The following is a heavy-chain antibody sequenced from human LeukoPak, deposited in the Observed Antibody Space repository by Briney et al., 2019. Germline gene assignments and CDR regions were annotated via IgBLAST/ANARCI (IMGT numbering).Heavy chain of an antibody. D-gene: IGHD6-13*01. CDR3: ARDRKLGLDY. J-gene: IGHJ4*02. CDR2: INPSGGST. V-gene: IGHV1-46*01. Sequence: ASVKVSCKASGYTFTSYYMHWVRQAPGQGLEWMGIINPSGGSTKYAQKFQGRVTMTTDTSTSTAYMELRSLRSDDTAVYYCARDRKLGLDYWGQGTLVTVSS. CDR1: GYTFTSYY.